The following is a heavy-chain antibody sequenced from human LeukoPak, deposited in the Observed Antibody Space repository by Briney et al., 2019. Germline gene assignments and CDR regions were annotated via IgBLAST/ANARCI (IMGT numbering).Heavy chain of an antibody. CDR2: IYYSGST. CDR3: ARDTIFHYYGSGRHFNWFDP. V-gene: IGHV4-59*01. D-gene: IGHD3-10*01. Sequence: SETLSLTCTVSGGSISSYYWSWIRQPPGKGLEWIGYIYYSGSTNYNPSLKSRVTISVDTSKNQFSLKLSSVTAADTAVYYCARDTIFHYYGSGRHFNWFDPWGQGTLVTVSS. CDR1: GGSISSYY. J-gene: IGHJ5*02.